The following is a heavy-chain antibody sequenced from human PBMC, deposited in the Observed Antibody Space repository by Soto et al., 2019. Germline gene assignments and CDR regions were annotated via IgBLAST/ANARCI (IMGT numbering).Heavy chain of an antibody. V-gene: IGHV1-69*06. CDR1: GGTFSSYA. CDR2: IIPIFGTA. CDR3: ATSIAARPFDY. D-gene: IGHD6-6*01. J-gene: IGHJ4*02. Sequence: SVKVSCKASGGTFSSYAISWVRQAPGQGLEWMGGIIPIFGTANYAQKFQGRVTITADKSTSTAYMELSSLRSEDTAVYYCATSIAARPFDYWGQGTLVTVSS.